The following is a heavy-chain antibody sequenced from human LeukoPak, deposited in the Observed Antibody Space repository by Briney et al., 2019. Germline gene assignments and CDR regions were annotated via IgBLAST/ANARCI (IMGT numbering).Heavy chain of an antibody. J-gene: IGHJ4*02. D-gene: IGHD4-17*01. CDR3: ARRYGDYNLDY. CDR2: IYYSGST. Sequence: SETLSLTCTVSGGSISTYYWGWIRQPPGKGLEWIGSIYYSGSTYYNPSLKSRVTMSVDTSKNQFSLKLSSVTAADTAVYYCARRYGDYNLDYWGQGTLVTVSP. V-gene: IGHV4-39*01. CDR1: GGSISTYY.